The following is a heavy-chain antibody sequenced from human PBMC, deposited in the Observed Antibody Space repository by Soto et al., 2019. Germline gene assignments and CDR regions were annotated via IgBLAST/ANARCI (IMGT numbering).Heavy chain of an antibody. CDR1: GGTFSSYA. D-gene: IGHD3-9*01. V-gene: IGHV1-69*06. CDR2: IIPTFGTA. Sequence: ASVEVSCKASGGTFSSYAISWVRQAPGQGLEWMGGIIPTFGTANYAQKFQGRVTITAXXXXSXXXMXLXXRRXEATAVYYCARDAERRGFDIGGQGNTLTVSS. J-gene: IGHJ6*02. CDR3: ARDAERRGFDI.